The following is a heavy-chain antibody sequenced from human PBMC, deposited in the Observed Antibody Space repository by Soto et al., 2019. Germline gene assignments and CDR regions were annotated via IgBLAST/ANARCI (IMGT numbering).Heavy chain of an antibody. CDR1: TDSSSSTNSY. Sequence: ASETLSLTCTVSTDSSSSTNSYWGWIRQPPGKGLQWIGSSSYNGGTFYNPSLKGRVVISFDTSKKQSSLQVTSVTAADTAVYFCARHRIEVVWRGFDFWGQGSPVTVSS. J-gene: IGHJ4*02. CDR3: ARHRIEVVWRGFDF. V-gene: IGHV4-39*01. D-gene: IGHD3-10*01. CDR2: SSYNGGT.